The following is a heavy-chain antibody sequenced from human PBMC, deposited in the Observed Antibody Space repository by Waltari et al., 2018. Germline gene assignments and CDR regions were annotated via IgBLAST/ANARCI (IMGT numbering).Heavy chain of an antibody. CDR3: ARDRGYGYYFDY. J-gene: IGHJ4*02. D-gene: IGHD5-18*01. CDR1: GFTFSNYW. CDR2: IDTDGRST. V-gene: IGHV3-74*01. Sequence: EVQLVESGGGLVQPGGSLRLSCAASGFTFSNYWKHWFRQATGTGLVWVSRIDTDGRSTTYADSVKGRFTISRDNAKNTLYLQMNSLRAEDTAVYYCARDRGYGYYFDYWGQGTLVTVSS.